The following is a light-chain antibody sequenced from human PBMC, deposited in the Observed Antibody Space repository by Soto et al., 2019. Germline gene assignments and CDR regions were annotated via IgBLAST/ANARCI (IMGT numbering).Light chain of an antibody. CDR2: GAS. Sequence: EIVMTQSPASLSVSPGDGATLSCRASQSVASNVAWYQQKPGQGPRLLIHGASTRAAGVPARFSGSGSVTDFTLTISSLQSEDFAVYYCQQYHNWPPQYTFGQGTKLQSK. J-gene: IGKJ2*01. CDR1: QSVASN. V-gene: IGKV3-15*01. CDR3: QQYHNWPPQYT.